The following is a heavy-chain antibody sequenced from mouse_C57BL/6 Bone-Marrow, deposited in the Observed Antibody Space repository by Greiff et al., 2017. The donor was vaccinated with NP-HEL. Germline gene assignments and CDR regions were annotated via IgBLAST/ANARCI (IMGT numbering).Heavy chain of an antibody. D-gene: IGHD1-1*01. J-gene: IGHJ3*01. CDR3: TRTTTVVAPFAY. CDR1: GFTFSSYA. V-gene: IGHV5-9-1*02. CDR2: ISSGGDYI. Sequence: EVKLQESGEGLVKPGGSLKLSCAASGFTFSSYAMSWVRQTPEKRLEWVAYISSGGDYIYYADTVKGRFTISRDNARNTLYLQMSSLKSEDTAMYYCTRTTTVVAPFAYWGQGTLVTVSA.